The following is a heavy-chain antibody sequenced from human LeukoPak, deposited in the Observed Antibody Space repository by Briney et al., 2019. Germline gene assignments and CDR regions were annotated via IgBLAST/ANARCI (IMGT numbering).Heavy chain of an antibody. CDR1: GFTFSSYG. D-gene: IGHD6-19*01. CDR2: IWYDGSNK. Sequence: PGGSLRLSCAASGFTFSSYGMSWVGQLQGKGLEGVAVIWYDGSNKYYADSVKGRFTISRDNSKNTLYLQMNSLRAEDTAVYYCASTSGWYEPIDYWGQGTLVTVSS. CDR3: ASTSGWYEPIDY. V-gene: IGHV3-33*01. J-gene: IGHJ4*02.